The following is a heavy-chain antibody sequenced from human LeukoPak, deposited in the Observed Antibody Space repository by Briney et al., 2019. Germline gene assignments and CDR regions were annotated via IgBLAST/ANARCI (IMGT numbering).Heavy chain of an antibody. D-gene: IGHD3-22*01. J-gene: IGHJ4*02. Sequence: GGSLRLSCAASGFTFSSYSMNWVRQAPGKGLEWVSSISSSSSYIYYADSVKGRFTISRDNAKNSLYLQMNSLRAEDTAVYHCARDPRRYGSSGYSDYWGQGTLVTVSS. CDR1: GFTFSSYS. CDR2: ISSSSSYI. V-gene: IGHV3-21*01. CDR3: ARDPRRYGSSGYSDY.